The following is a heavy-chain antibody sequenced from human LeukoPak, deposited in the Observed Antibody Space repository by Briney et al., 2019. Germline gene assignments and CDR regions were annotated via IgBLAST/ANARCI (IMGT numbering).Heavy chain of an antibody. CDR3: ARSKLLPGNWFDP. Sequence: SVKVSCKASGGTFSSYAISWVRQAPGQGLEWMGGIIPIFGTANYAQKFQGGVTITADESTSTAYMELSSLRSEDTAVYYCARSKLLPGNWFDPWGQGTLVTVSS. J-gene: IGHJ5*02. CDR2: IIPIFGTA. D-gene: IGHD2-15*01. V-gene: IGHV1-69*13. CDR1: GGTFSSYA.